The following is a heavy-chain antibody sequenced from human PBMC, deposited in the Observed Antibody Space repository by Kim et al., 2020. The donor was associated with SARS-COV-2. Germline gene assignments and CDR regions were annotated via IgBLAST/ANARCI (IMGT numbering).Heavy chain of an antibody. CDR3: ARGDYNEYDALDY. J-gene: IGHJ4*02. D-gene: IGHD4-4*01. Sequence: YEDSVRGRFTVSRDKAKNSLYLQLTSLRTDDTALDCCARGDYNEYDALDYWGQGTLVTVSS. V-gene: IGHV3-9*01.